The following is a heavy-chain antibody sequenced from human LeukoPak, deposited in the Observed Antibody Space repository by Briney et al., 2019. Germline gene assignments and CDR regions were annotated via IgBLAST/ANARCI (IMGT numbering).Heavy chain of an antibody. Sequence: QPGGTLRLSCAAPGFTFSSYGMSWVRQAPGKGLEWVSAISGSGGSTYYADSVKGRFTISRDNSKNTLYLQMNSLRAEDTAVYYCAKDMLRLWFGELLSPSDYWGQGTLVTVSS. CDR2: ISGSGGST. CDR3: AKDMLRLWFGELLSPSDY. J-gene: IGHJ4*02. V-gene: IGHV3-23*01. D-gene: IGHD3-10*01. CDR1: GFTFSSYG.